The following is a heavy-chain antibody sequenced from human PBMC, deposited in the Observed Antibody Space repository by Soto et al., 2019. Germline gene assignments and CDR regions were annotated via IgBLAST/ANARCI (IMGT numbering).Heavy chain of an antibody. D-gene: IGHD2-8*01. CDR1: GYTLASDD. Sequence: QVQLVQSGAEVMKPGASVKVSCKASGYTLASDDINWVRQATGQGVEWMGWMNPDSGNTGYAQKFQSRVIMTRNPSTNTAYRELSNLRFEDTAVYYCTRPLVVAFGTNGVCQVGYSLDPWGQGTIVTVSS. CDR3: TRPLVVAFGTNGVCQVGYSLDP. V-gene: IGHV1-8*01. J-gene: IGHJ3*01. CDR2: MNPDSGNT.